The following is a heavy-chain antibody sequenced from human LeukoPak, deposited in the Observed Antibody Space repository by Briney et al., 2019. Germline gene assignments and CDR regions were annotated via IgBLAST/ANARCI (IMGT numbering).Heavy chain of an antibody. CDR1: GGSISSGDYY. Sequence: SQTLSLTCTVSGGSISSGDYYWSWIRQPPGKGLEWIGYIYYSGSTYYNPSLKSRVTISVDTSKNQFSLKLSSVTAADTAVYYCARNTKNYDCWSGPSFDYWGQGTLVTVSS. CDR2: IYYSGST. V-gene: IGHV4-30-4*08. D-gene: IGHD3-3*01. J-gene: IGHJ4*02. CDR3: ARNTKNYDCWSGPSFDY.